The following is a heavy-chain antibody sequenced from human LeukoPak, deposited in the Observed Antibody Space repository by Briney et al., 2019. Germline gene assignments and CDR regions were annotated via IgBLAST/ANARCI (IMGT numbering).Heavy chain of an antibody. CDR3: ARRVLTMVRGVNWEYNWFDP. CDR1: GGSFSGYY. D-gene: IGHD3-10*01. CDR2: INHSGST. V-gene: IGHV4-34*01. J-gene: IGHJ5*02. Sequence: KPSETLSLTCAVYGGSFSGYYWSWIRQPPGKGLEWIGEINHSGSTNYNPSLKSRVTISVDTSKNQFSLKLSSVTAADTAVYYCARRVLTMVRGVNWEYNWFDPWGQGTLVTVSS.